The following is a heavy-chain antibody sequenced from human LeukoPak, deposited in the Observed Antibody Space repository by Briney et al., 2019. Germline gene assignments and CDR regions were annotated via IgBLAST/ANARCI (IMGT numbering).Heavy chain of an antibody. CDR2: IYYSGST. CDR1: GGSVSSGSYY. J-gene: IGHJ3*02. V-gene: IGHV4-61*01. Sequence: SETLSLTCTVSGGSVSSGSYYWSWIRQPPGKGLEWIGYIYYSGSTNYNPSLKSRVTISVDTSKNQFSLKLSSVTAADTAVYYCARGVMDHDAFDIWGQGTIVTVSS. D-gene: IGHD2-8*01. CDR3: ARGVMDHDAFDI.